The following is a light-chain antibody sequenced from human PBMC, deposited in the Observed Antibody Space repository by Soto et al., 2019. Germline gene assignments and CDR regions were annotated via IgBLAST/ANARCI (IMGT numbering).Light chain of an antibody. CDR3: QQSYSTPVT. Sequence: DIQMTQSPSSLSASVGDRVTITCRASQTISSYLNWYQQKPGKAPKLLIYATSSLQSGVPSRFSGSGSGTDFTLTINSLLPEDFATYYCQQSYSTPVTFGQGTKVDIK. CDR2: ATS. CDR1: QTISSY. J-gene: IGKJ1*01. V-gene: IGKV1-39*01.